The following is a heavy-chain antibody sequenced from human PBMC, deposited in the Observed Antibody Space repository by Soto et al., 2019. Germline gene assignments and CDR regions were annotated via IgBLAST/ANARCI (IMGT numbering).Heavy chain of an antibody. J-gene: IGHJ3*02. Sequence: GGSLRLSCAASGFTVSSNYMSWVRQAPGKGLEWVSVIYSGGSTYYADSVKGRFTISRDNSKNTLYLQMNSLRAEDTAVYYCAREIYSGISKAFDIWGQGTMVTVSS. CDR3: AREIYSGISKAFDI. V-gene: IGHV3-66*01. CDR1: GFTVSSNY. D-gene: IGHD5-12*01. CDR2: IYSGGST.